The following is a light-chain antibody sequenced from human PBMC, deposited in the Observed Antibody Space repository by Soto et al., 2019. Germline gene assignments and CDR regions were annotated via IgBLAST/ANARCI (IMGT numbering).Light chain of an antibody. V-gene: IGKV3-20*01. J-gene: IGKJ4*01. CDR1: QSVSSNY. CDR2: GTS. CDR3: QQYGVSPAT. Sequence: EIVLTQSPGILSLSPGDGATLSCRASQSVSSNYLAWYQQNPGQAPRLLIYGTSTRASGIPDRFSGSGSGTDFTLTITXLXXEDFAVYFCQQYGVSPATFGGGTKVDIK.